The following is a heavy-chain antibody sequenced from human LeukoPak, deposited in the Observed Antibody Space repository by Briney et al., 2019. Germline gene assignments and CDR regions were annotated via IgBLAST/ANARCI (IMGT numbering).Heavy chain of an antibody. J-gene: IGHJ1*01. D-gene: IGHD3-22*01. CDR1: GDSIRGSSYY. V-gene: IGHV4-39*01. CDR3: ARRRYYDSSGYLD. Sequence: PSETLSLTCSVSGDSIRGSSYYWDWIRQSPGKGLEWIGSVYYSGRTYYNPSLESRGTISLDTSTNQFSLKLGPVTAADTALYYCARRRYYDSSGYLDWGQGTLVTVSS. CDR2: VYYSGRT.